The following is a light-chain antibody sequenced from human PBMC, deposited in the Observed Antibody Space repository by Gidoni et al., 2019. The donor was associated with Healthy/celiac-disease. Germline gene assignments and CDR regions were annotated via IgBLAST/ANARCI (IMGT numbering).Light chain of an antibody. V-gene: IGLV1-47*01. Sequence: QSVLTQPPSASGTPGPRVTISCSGSSSNIGSNYVYWYQQRPGTAPKLLIYRNNQRPSGVPARFSGAKSGTSASLAISGLRSEDEADYYCAAWDDSLSGRGVFGGGTKLTVL. CDR3: AAWDDSLSGRGV. CDR1: SSNIGSNY. CDR2: RNN. J-gene: IGLJ2*01.